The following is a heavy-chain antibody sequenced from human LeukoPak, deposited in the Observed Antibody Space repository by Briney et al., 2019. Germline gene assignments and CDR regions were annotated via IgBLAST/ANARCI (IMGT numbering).Heavy chain of an antibody. CDR3: ARDFGVWEGATLDY. V-gene: IGHV1-2*02. J-gene: IGHJ4*02. CDR1: GYTFTDYY. CDR2: INPNSGGT. Sequence: GASVKVSCKASGYTFTDYYMHWVRQAPGQGLEWLGWINPNSGGTNYAQKFQGRVTMTRDTSISTAYMELSRLRSDDTAVYYCARDFGVWEGATLDYWGRGTLVTVS. D-gene: IGHD2-21*02.